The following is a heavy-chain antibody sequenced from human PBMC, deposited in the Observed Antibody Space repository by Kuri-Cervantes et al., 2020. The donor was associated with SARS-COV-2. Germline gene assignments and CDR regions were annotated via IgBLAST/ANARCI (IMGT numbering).Heavy chain of an antibody. CDR1: GFTFSSYE. J-gene: IGHJ4*02. D-gene: IGHD3-9*01. CDR3: ANLYDIFSY. V-gene: IGHV3-48*03. Sequence: GGSLRLSCAASGFTFSSYEMNWVRQAPGKGLEWVSYISSSGSTIYYADSVKGRFTISRDNSKNTLYLQMNSLRAEDTAVYYCANLYDIFSYWGQGTLVTVSS. CDR2: ISSSGSTI.